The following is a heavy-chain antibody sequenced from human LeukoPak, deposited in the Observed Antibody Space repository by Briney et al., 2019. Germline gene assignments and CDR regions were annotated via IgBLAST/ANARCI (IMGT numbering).Heavy chain of an antibody. V-gene: IGHV3-66*01. CDR3: ARGIYGDYDDY. CDR1: GFTVSSNY. J-gene: IGHJ4*02. CDR2: IYSGGST. D-gene: IGHD4-17*01. Sequence: GGSLRLSCAASGFTVSSNYMSWVRQAPGKGLEWVSVIYSGGSTYYADSVKGRFTISRDNSKNTLYLQMNSLRAEDTAVYYCARGIYGDYDDYWGQGTLVTVSS.